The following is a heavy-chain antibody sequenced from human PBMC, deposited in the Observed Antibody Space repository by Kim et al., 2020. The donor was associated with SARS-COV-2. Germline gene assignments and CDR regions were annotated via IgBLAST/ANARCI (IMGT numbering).Heavy chain of an antibody. J-gene: IGHJ4*02. Sequence: TYYNPSLKSRVTISVDTSKNQFALKLSSVTAADTAVYYCVQQLAEHYFDYWGQGTLVTVSS. CDR2: T. CDR3: VQQLAEHYFDY. V-gene: IGHV4-39*01. D-gene: IGHD6-13*01.